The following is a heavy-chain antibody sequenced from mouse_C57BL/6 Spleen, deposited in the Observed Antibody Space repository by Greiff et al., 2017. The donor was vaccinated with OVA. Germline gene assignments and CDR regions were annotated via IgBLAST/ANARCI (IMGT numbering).Heavy chain of an antibody. CDR3: ARGTTVVDLRWYFDV. CDR1: GYTFTSYW. J-gene: IGHJ1*03. V-gene: IGHV1-55*01. CDR2: IYPGSGST. Sequence: QVQLQHPGAELVKPGASVKMSCKASGYTFTSYWITWVKQRPGQGLEWIGDIYPGSGSTNYNEKFKSKATLTVDTSSSTAYMQLSSLTSEDSAVYYCARGTTVVDLRWYFDVWGTGTTVTVSS. D-gene: IGHD1-1*01.